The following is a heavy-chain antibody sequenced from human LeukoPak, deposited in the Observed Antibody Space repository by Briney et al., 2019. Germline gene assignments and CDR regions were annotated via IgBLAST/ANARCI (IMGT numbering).Heavy chain of an antibody. Sequence: GGSLRLSCAASGFTFSSYWMHWVRQAPGRGPVWVARTNRDGSSTAYADSVKGRFTISKDNAKNTLYLLMNSLRAEDTAVYYCARDSVEWYIFDYWGQGTLVTVSS. J-gene: IGHJ4*02. CDR2: TNRDGSST. V-gene: IGHV3-74*01. CDR1: GFTFSSYW. CDR3: ARDSVEWYIFDY. D-gene: IGHD3-3*01.